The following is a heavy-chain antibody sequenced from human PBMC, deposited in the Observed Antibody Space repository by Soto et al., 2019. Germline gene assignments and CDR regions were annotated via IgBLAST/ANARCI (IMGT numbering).Heavy chain of an antibody. CDR3: ATVPEYYDILTGYYRGFDY. CDR2: FDPEDGET. CDR1: GYTLTELS. D-gene: IGHD3-9*01. J-gene: IGHJ4*02. V-gene: IGHV1-24*01. Sequence: ASVKVSCKVSGYTLTELSMHWVRHAPGKGLEWMGGFDPEDGETIYAQKFQGRVTMTEDTSTDTAYMELSSLRSEDTAVYYCATVPEYYDILTGYYRGFDYWGQGTLVTVSS.